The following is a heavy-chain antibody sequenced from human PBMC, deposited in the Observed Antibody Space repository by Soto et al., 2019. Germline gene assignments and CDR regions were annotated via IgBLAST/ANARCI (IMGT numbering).Heavy chain of an antibody. Sequence: SQSLSLTCVISGDSVSSNSAAWNGIRQSPSRGLEWLGRTYYRSKWYNDYAVSVKSRITINPDTSKNQFSLQLNSVTPEDTPVYYCARGSSIAVAGTRYYSDYWGQGTLVTVSS. CDR1: GDSVSSNSAA. V-gene: IGHV6-1*01. J-gene: IGHJ4*02. D-gene: IGHD6-19*01. CDR2: TYYRSKWYN. CDR3: ARGSSIAVAGTRYYSDY.